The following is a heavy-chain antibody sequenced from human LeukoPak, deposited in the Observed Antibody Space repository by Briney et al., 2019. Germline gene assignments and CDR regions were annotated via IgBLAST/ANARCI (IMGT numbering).Heavy chain of an antibody. CDR1: GYTFTSYD. D-gene: IGHD2-15*01. J-gene: IGHJ4*02. Sequence: GASVKVSCKASGYTFTSYDINWVRQATGQGLEWMGWMNPNSGNTGYAQKFQGRVTMTRNTSISTAYMELSSLRSEDTAVYYCARVLSGYCSGGSCYKFGYWGQGTLVTVSS. CDR3: ARVLSGYCSGGSCYKFGY. V-gene: IGHV1-8*01. CDR2: MNPNSGNT.